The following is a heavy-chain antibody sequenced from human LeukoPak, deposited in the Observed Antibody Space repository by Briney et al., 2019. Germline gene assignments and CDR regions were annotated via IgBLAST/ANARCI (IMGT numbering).Heavy chain of an antibody. V-gene: IGHV1-2*02. CDR2: INPNSGGT. J-gene: IGHJ4*02. CDR1: GYTFTGYY. CDR3: ARQVAYGGYTWDY. Sequence: GASVKVSCKASGYTFTGYYMHWVRQAPGQGLEWMGWINPNSGGTNYAQKFQGRVTMTRDTSISTAYMELSRLRSDDTAVYHCARQVAYGGYTWDYWGQGTLVTVSS. D-gene: IGHD5-12*01.